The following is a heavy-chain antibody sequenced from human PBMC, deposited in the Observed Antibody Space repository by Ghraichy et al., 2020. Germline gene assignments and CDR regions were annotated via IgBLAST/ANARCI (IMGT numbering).Heavy chain of an antibody. J-gene: IGHJ4*02. V-gene: IGHV5-51*01. CDR2: IHPGASDT. D-gene: IGHD5-24*01. CDR1: GYSFSTYC. Sequence: GESLNISCKASGYSFSTYCIGWVRQMPGKGLEWMGIIHPGASDTRFSPSFQGQVTISADKSISTAYLHWSRLKASDTAMYYCVRRAATIFDLDYWGQGTLVTVSS. CDR3: VRRAATIFDLDY.